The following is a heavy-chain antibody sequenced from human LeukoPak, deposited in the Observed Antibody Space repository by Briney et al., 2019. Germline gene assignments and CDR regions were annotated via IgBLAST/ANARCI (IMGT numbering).Heavy chain of an antibody. D-gene: IGHD3-22*01. CDR3: ARDPRYYDSSVDY. CDR1: GFTFSSYS. Sequence: GGSLRLSCAASGFTFSSYSMNWVRQAPGKGLEWVSGIIPSGHTTYYADSVRGRFTISRDNSKNTLYLQMNSLRAEDTAVYYCARDPRYYDSSVDYWGQGTLVTVSS. V-gene: IGHV3-23*01. CDR2: IIPSGHTT. J-gene: IGHJ4*02.